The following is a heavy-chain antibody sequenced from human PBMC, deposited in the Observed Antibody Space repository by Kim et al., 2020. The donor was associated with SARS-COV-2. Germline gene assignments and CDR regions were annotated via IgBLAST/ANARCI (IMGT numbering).Heavy chain of an antibody. CDR3: VKGPYGYYYDSSGYYGY. J-gene: IGHJ4*02. V-gene: IGHV3-64D*06. Sequence: VKGRFTISRDNSKNTLYLQMSSLRAEDTAVYYCVKGPYGYYYDSSGYYGYWGQGTLVTVSS. D-gene: IGHD3-22*01.